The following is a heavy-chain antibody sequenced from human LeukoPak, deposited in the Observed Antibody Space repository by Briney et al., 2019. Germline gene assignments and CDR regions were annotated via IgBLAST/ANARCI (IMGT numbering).Heavy chain of an antibody. CDR1: GYSISSSYY. CDR3: ARDIGGRYSWYYFDY. D-gene: IGHD2-8*01. V-gene: IGHV4-61*03. CDR2: MYYSGST. Sequence: RPSETLSLTCTVSGYSISSSYYWSWIRQPPGKGLEWIGYMYYSGSTNYNPSLKSRVTMSVDTSKNHFSLKMSSVTAADTAVYYCARDIGGRYSWYYFDYWGRGTLVTVSS. J-gene: IGHJ4*02.